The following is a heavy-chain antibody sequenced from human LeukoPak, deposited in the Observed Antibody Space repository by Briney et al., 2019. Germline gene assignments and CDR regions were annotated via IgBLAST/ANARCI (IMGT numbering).Heavy chain of an antibody. D-gene: IGHD3-22*01. J-gene: IGHJ4*02. Sequence: SETLSLTCTVSGGSISSHSWSWIRQPPGKGLEWIGEIYHSGSTNYNPSLKSRVTISVDKSKNQFSLKLSSVTAADTAVYYCARFSLYDSSEFDYWGQGTLVTVSS. CDR1: GGSISSHS. CDR3: ARFSLYDSSEFDY. CDR2: IYHSGST. V-gene: IGHV4-59*11.